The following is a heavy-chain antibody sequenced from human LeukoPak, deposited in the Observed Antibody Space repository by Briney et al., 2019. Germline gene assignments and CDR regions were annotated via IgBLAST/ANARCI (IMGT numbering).Heavy chain of an antibody. Sequence: GGSLRLSCAASGFTFSSYSMNWVRQAPGKGLEWVSSISSSSSYIYYADSVKGRFTVSRDNAKNSLYLQMNSLRAEDTAVYYCARGYDSSGYVSDYSGQGTLVTVSS. J-gene: IGHJ4*02. D-gene: IGHD3-22*01. V-gene: IGHV3-21*01. CDR1: GFTFSSYS. CDR3: ARGYDSSGYVSDY. CDR2: ISSSSSYI.